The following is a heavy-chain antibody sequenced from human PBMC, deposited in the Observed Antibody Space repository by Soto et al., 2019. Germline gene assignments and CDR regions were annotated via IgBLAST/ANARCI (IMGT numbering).Heavy chain of an antibody. D-gene: IGHD6-13*01. V-gene: IGHV3-33*01. CDR2: IWFDESNK. Sequence: QVQLVESGGGVVQPGRSLRLSCAASGFTFSSYGMHWVRQAPGKGLEWVAVIWFDESNKYYADSVKGRFTISRDNSKNTLYLQMNSLRAEDTAVYYCAGSSSAEGNWFDPWGQGTLVTVSS. CDR1: GFTFSSYG. CDR3: AGSSSAEGNWFDP. J-gene: IGHJ5*02.